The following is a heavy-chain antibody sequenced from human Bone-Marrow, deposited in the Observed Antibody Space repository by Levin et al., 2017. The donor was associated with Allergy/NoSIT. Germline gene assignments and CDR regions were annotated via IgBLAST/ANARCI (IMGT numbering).Heavy chain of an antibody. CDR2: ISYDGSNK. CDR3: AVEAVTVTPDAFDI. V-gene: IGHV3-30-3*01. Sequence: GGSLRLSCAASGFTFSSYAMHWVRQAPGKGLEWVAVISYDGSNKYYADSVKGRFTISRDNSKNTLYLQMNSLRAEDTAVYYCAVEAVTVTPDAFDIWGQGTMVTVSS. CDR1: GFTFSSYA. D-gene: IGHD2-21*02. J-gene: IGHJ3*02.